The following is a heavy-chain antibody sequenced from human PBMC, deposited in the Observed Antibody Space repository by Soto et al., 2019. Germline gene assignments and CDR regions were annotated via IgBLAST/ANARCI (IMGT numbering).Heavy chain of an antibody. CDR3: ARDNYGGSSLDY. D-gene: IGHD6-13*01. CDR2: IWYDGSNK. CDR1: GFTFSSYG. Sequence: QVQLVESGGGVVQPGRSLRLSCAASGFTFSSYGMHWVRQAQGKGLEWVAVIWYDGSNKYYADSVKGRFTISRDNSKNTLYLQMNSLRAEDTAVYYCARDNYGGSSLDYWGQGTLVTVSS. V-gene: IGHV3-33*01. J-gene: IGHJ4*02.